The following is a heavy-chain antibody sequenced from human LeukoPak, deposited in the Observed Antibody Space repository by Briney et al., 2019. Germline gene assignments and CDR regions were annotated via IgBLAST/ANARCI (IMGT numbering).Heavy chain of an antibody. CDR1: GFTFSSYS. CDR3: AKDSERLPNYYGMDV. D-gene: IGHD1-1*01. Sequence: PGGSLRLSCAASGFTFSSYSMSWVRQAPGKGLEWVTAISGSGDIAYHADSVKGRFTTSRDNSKNTLYLQMNSLRAEDTAVYYCAKDSERLPNYYGMDVWGQGTTVTVSS. V-gene: IGHV3-23*01. CDR2: ISGSGDIA. J-gene: IGHJ6*02.